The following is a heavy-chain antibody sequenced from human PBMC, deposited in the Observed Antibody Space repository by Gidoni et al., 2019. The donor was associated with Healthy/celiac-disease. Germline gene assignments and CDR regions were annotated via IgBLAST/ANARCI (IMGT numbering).Heavy chain of an antibody. CDR2: INHSGTT. Sequence: QVQLQQWGAGLLKPSELLSLTCAVYGGSFRGYYWSWIRQPPGKGLEWIGEINHSGTTNYNPSLKSRVTISVDTSKNQFSLKLSSVTAADTAVYYCARKPGYCSGGSCYPPGAYFDYWGQGTLVTVSS. CDR3: ARKPGYCSGGSCYPPGAYFDY. CDR1: GGSFRGYY. D-gene: IGHD2-15*01. V-gene: IGHV4-34*01. J-gene: IGHJ4*02.